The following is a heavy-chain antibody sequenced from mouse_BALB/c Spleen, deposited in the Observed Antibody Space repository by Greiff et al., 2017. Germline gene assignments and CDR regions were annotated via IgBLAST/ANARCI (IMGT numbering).Heavy chain of an antibody. J-gene: IGHJ3*01. CDR1: GFSLTSYG. D-gene: IGHD2-10*02. CDR3: AREKYGNRAWFAY. CDR2: IWAGGST. Sequence: VKLVESGPGLVAPSQSLSITCTVSGFSLTSYGVHWVRQPPGKGLEWLGVIWAGGSTNYNSALMSRLSISKDNSKSQVFLKMNSLQTDDTAMYYCAREKYGNRAWFAYWGQGTLVTVSA. V-gene: IGHV2-9*02.